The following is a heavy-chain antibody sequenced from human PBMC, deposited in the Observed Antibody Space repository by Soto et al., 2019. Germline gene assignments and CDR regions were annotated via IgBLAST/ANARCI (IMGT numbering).Heavy chain of an antibody. V-gene: IGHV4-4*07. CDR3: ARGSGGGSYSSSWFDY. CDR1: GGSISSYY. CDR2: IYTSGST. Sequence: QVQLQESGPGLVKPSETLSLTCTVSGGSISSYYWSWIRQPAGKGLEWIGRIYTSGSTNYNPSLKSRVTMSVDTSRNQFSLKLSSVTAADTAVYYCARGSGGGSYSSSWFDYWGQGTLVTVSS. D-gene: IGHD6-13*01. J-gene: IGHJ4*02.